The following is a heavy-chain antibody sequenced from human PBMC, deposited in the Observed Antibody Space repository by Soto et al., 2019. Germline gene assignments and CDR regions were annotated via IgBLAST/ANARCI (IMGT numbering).Heavy chain of an antibody. CDR3: ARTGAGVGANLDYYGMDV. V-gene: IGHV1-18*04. CDR2: ISAYNGNT. Sequence: GASVKVSCKASGYTFTSYGISWVRQAPGQGLEWMGWISAYNGNTNYAQKLQGRVTMTTDTSTSTAYMELRSLRSDDTAVYYCARTGAGVGANLDYYGMDVWGQGTTVTAP. J-gene: IGHJ6*02. CDR1: GYTFTSYG. D-gene: IGHD1-26*01.